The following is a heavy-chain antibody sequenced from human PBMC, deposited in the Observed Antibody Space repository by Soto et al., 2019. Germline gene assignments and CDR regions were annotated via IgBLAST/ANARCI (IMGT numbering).Heavy chain of an antibody. J-gene: IGHJ4*02. V-gene: IGHV3-7*01. D-gene: IGHD2-21*02. CDR2: IKPDGSAT. CDR3: ARAGYCGPGCYYYFDF. CDR1: GFTFGSYW. Sequence: EVQLVESGGGLVQRGGSLRLSCAVSGFTFGSYWMNWVRLIPGKGLEWVAYIKPDGSATYYVDSVKGRFTISRDNAKNSLYLQANSLRVEDTSVYYCARAGYCGPGCYYYFDFWGQGTLDTVS.